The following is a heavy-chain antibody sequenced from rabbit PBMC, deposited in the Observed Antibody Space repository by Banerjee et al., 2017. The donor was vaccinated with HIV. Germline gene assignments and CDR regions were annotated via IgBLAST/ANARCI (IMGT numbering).Heavy chain of an antibody. CDR3: ARGILGYDDYVGFNL. J-gene: IGHJ4*01. CDR1: GFDFSSYY. Sequence: QLEESGGGLVQPGGSLTLSCKASGFDFSSYYMSWVRQAPGKGLEWIGIIYAGKGSTDYASWVNGRFTISSDNAQNTVDLQMNSLTAADTATYFCARGILGYDDYVGFNLWGPGTLVTVS. V-gene: IGHV1S7*01. D-gene: IGHD2-1*01. CDR2: IYAGKGST.